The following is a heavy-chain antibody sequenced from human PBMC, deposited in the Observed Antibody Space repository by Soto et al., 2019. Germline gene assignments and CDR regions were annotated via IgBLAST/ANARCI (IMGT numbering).Heavy chain of an antibody. V-gene: IGHV3-23*01. J-gene: IGHJ6*02. CDR3: AKDPSITFGGVIVGYYYYGMDV. Sequence: GGSLRLSCAASGFTFSSYAMSWVRQAPGKGLEWVSAISGSGGSTYYADSVKGRFTISRDNSKNTLYLQTNSLRAEDTAVYYCAKDPSITFGGVIVGYYYYGMDVWGQGTTVTVSS. D-gene: IGHD3-16*02. CDR2: ISGSGGST. CDR1: GFTFSSYA.